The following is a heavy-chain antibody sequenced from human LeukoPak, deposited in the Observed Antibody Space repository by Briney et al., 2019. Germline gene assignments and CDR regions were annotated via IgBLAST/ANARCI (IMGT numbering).Heavy chain of an antibody. CDR3: AREGNDGSGWSGHNDY. J-gene: IGHJ4*02. CDR1: GGSISSGGYS. Sequence: SQTLPLTCAVSGGSISSGGYSWSWIRQPPGKGLEWIGYIYHSGSTYYNPSLKSRVTISVDTSKNQFSLKLSSVTAADTAVYYCAREGNDGSGWSGHNDYWGQGTLVTVSS. CDR2: IYHSGST. V-gene: IGHV4-30-2*01. D-gene: IGHD6-19*01.